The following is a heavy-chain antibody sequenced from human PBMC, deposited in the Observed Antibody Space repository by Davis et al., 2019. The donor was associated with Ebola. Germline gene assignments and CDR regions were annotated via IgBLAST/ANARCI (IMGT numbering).Heavy chain of an antibody. V-gene: IGHV1-8*01. CDR1: GYTFTSYD. J-gene: IGHJ4*02. D-gene: IGHD2-8*02. Sequence: ASVKVSCKASGYTFTSYDINWVRQATGQGLEWMGWMNPNSGNTGYAQKFQGRVTMTRNTSISTAYMELSSLRSEDTAVYYCARDFCTGGVCYHDYWGQGTVVTVSS. CDR3: ARDFCTGGVCYHDY. CDR2: MNPNSGNT.